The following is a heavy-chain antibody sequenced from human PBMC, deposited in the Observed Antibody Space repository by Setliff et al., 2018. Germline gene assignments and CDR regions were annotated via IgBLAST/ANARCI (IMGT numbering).Heavy chain of an antibody. J-gene: IGHJ4*02. V-gene: IGHV4-61*02. D-gene: IGHD4-17*01. CDR3: ARARNKYGAFDY. CDR2: IYTSGST. Sequence: SETLSLTCTVSGGSISSGSYYWSWIRQPAGKGLEWIGRIYTSGSTNYNPSLKSRVTISVDTSKNQFSLNLNSVTAADTAVYYCARARNKYGAFDYWGQGTLVTVS. CDR1: GGSISSGSYY.